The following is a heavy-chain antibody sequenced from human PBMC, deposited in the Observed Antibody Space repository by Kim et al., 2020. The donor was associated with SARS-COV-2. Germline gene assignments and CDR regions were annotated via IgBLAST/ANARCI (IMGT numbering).Heavy chain of an antibody. CDR3: ARERPNDYDFWSGYLDY. J-gene: IGHJ4*02. V-gene: IGHV1-2*06. Sequence: ASVKVSCKASGYTFTGYYMHWVRQAPGQGLEWMGRINPNSGGTNYAQKFQGRVTMTRDTSISTAYMELSRLRSDDTAVYYCARERPNDYDFWSGYLDYWGQGTLVTVSS. CDR1: GYTFTGYY. CDR2: INPNSGGT. D-gene: IGHD3-3*01.